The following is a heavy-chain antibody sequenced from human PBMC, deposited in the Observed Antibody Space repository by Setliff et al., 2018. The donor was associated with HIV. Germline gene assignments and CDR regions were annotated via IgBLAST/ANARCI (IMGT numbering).Heavy chain of an antibody. D-gene: IGHD2-15*01. CDR1: GGTFSSHP. Sequence: ASVKVSCKASGGTFSSHPISWVRQAPGQGLEWMGGIIPNSGNTGYGQKLQGRVTMTRDTSISTAYMELSNLGSEDTAVYSCARRIGFDVWGQGTMVTVSS. CDR2: IIPNSGNT. V-gene: IGHV1-8*02. CDR3: ARRIGFDV. J-gene: IGHJ3*01.